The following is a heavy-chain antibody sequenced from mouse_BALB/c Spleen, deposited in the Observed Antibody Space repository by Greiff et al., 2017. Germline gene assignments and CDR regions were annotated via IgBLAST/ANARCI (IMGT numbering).Heavy chain of an antibody. CDR3: VRRGGIYPFCYFDV. V-gene: IGHV10-1*02. J-gene: IGHJ1*01. D-gene: IGHD1-1*02. CDR1: GFTFNTYA. CDR2: IRSKSNNYAT. Sequence: EVHLVESGGGLVQPKGSLKLSCAASGFTFNTYAMNWVRQAPGKGLEWVARIRSKSNNYATYYADSVKDRFTISRDDSQSMLYLQMNNLKTEDTAMYYCVRRGGIYPFCYFDVWGAGTTVTVSS.